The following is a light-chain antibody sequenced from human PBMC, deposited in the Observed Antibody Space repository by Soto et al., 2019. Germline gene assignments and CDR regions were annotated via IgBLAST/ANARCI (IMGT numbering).Light chain of an antibody. CDR2: KAS. CDR1: QSITSW. V-gene: IGKV1-5*03. J-gene: IGKJ2*01. Sequence: DVQMTQSPSTLSASVGDRVTITCRASQSITSWLAWYQQKPGKAPKLLIYKASTLESGVPSRFSGSGSGTEFTLTISSLQPDDFARYYCQQYNRYPYTFGQGTKPEIK. CDR3: QQYNRYPYT.